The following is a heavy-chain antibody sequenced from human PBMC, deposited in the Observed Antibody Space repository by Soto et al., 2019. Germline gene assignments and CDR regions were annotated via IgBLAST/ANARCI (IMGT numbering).Heavy chain of an antibody. Sequence: QVQLVQSGAEVKKPGASVKVSCKASGYTFTSYGISWVRQAPGQGLEWMGWISAYNGNTNYAQKLQGRVTMTTDTSRSTADMGVGSLRFDDTAGYYCAGGGGGGDIVLMVYAITWFDYWGQGTLVTVSS. J-gene: IGHJ4*02. CDR2: ISAYNGNT. CDR1: GYTFTSYG. V-gene: IGHV1-18*01. CDR3: AGGGGGGDIVLMVYAITWFDY. D-gene: IGHD2-8*01.